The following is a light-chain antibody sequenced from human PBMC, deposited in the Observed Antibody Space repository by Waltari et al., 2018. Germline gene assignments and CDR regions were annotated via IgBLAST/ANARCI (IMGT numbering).Light chain of an antibody. V-gene: IGLV2-23*02. CDR2: EVV. Sequence: QSALTQPASVSGSPGPSITISCIGTSNDVGRYALVSWYQFHPGKAPKVLIYEVVKRPSGVSNRFSASKSGNTASLTISGLQADDEADYYCCSYAGTTTYVFGGGTKVTVL. J-gene: IGLJ1*01. CDR1: SNDVGRYAL. CDR3: CSYAGTTTYV.